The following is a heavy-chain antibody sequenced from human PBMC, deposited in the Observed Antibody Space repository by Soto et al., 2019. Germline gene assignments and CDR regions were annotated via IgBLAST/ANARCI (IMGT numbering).Heavy chain of an antibody. Sequence: PGGSLRLSCAASGFTFSSYAMSWVRQTPGKGPEWVSAISGSGVSTYYADSVKGRFTISRDNSKNTMYLQMNSLRVEDTAVYYCAKLRFLEARYFDSWGQGIVVTVSS. V-gene: IGHV3-23*01. CDR2: ISGSGVST. D-gene: IGHD3-3*01. CDR1: GFTFSSYA. CDR3: AKLRFLEARYFDS. J-gene: IGHJ4*02.